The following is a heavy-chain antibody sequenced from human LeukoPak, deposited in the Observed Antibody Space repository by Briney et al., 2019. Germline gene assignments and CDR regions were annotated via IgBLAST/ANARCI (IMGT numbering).Heavy chain of an antibody. V-gene: IGHV4-59*01. Sequence: PSETLSPTCTVSGGSISSYYWSWIRQPPGKGLEWIGYIYYSGSTNYNPSLKSRVTISVDTSKNQFSLKLSSVTAADTAVYYCARGVGATTNFDYWGQGTLVTVSS. J-gene: IGHJ4*02. CDR2: IYYSGST. CDR1: GGSISSYY. D-gene: IGHD1-26*01. CDR3: ARGVGATTNFDY.